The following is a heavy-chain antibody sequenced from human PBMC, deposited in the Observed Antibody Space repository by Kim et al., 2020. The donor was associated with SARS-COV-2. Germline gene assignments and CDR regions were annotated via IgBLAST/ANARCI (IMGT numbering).Heavy chain of an antibody. CDR1: GFTFSSYA. CDR3: AKADSSGYYSAQNFDY. J-gene: IGHJ4*02. Sequence: GGSLRLSCAASGFTFSSYAMSWVRQAPGKGLEWVSAISGSGGSTYYADSVKGRFTISRDNSKNTLYLQMNSLRAEDTAVYYCAKADSSGYYSAQNFDYWGQGTRVTVSS. V-gene: IGHV3-23*01. CDR2: ISGSGGST. D-gene: IGHD3-22*01.